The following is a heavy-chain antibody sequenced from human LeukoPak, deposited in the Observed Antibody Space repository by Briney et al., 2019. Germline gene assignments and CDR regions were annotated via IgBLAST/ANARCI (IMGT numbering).Heavy chain of an antibody. Sequence: SETLSLTCTVSGGSISSGSYFWRWLRQPAGKGLEWLGRVSAGGSANYKPSLKSRVTISVDTSKNQFSLKLSSVEAADTAVYYCARLSGGPRAFDLWGQGTMVTVSS. V-gene: IGHV4-61*02. CDR2: VSAGGSA. CDR1: GGSISSGSYF. D-gene: IGHD2-15*01. J-gene: IGHJ3*01. CDR3: ARLSGGPRAFDL.